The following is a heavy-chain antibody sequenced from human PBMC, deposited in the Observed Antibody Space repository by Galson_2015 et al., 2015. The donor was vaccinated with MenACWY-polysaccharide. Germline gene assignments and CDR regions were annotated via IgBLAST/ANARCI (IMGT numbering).Heavy chain of an antibody. CDR3: AKDLGNYRGGDY. Sequence: SLRLSCAASGLTFGNYLMHWVRHAPGKGLQWVSLIDWNGGSTSYADSVKGRFTISRDNSKKSLYLQMNSLKTEDTALYYCAKDLGNYRGGDYWGQGTLVTVSS. J-gene: IGHJ4*02. CDR2: IDWNGGST. V-gene: IGHV3-43*01. D-gene: IGHD4-11*01. CDR1: GLTFGNYL.